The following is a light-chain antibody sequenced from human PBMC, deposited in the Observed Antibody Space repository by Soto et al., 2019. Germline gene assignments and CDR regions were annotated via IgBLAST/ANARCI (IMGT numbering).Light chain of an antibody. J-gene: IGKJ1*01. CDR2: GAS. CDR3: QHYNNWPPAWT. V-gene: IGKV3-15*01. CDR1: QSVRNN. Sequence: EIVMTHSPATLSVSPWEIATLSCWASQSVRNNLAWYQQKPGQAPRLLIYGASTRATGIPARFSGSGSGTEFTLTISSLQSEDFALYYCQHYNNWPPAWTFGQGTKVDIK.